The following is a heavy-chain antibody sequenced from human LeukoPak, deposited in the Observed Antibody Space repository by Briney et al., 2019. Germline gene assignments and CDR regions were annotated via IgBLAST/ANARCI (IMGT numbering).Heavy chain of an antibody. CDR1: GGSISSGGYS. J-gene: IGHJ6*02. CDR3: ASSTIFGMVIPPSYYYYGMDV. Sequence: SETLSLTCAVSGGSISSGGYSWSWIRQPPGKGLEWIGYIYYSGSTNYNPSLKSRVTISVDTSKNQFSLKLSSVTAADTAVYYCASSTIFGMVIPPSYYYYGMDVWGQGTTVTVSS. D-gene: IGHD3-3*01. V-gene: IGHV4-61*08. CDR2: IYYSGST.